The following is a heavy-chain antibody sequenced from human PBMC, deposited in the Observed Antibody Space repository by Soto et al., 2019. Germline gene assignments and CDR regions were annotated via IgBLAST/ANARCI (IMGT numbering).Heavy chain of an antibody. CDR1: GGTFSSYA. CDR2: IIPIFGTP. CDR3: ARGGTYYYDSSGPPDY. V-gene: IGHV1-69*01. Sequence: QVQLVQSGAEVKKPGSSVKVSCKASGGTFSSYAISWVRQAPGQGLEWMGGIIPIFGTPNYAQKFQGRVTITADESTSTAYMELSSLRSEDTAVYYCARGGTYYYDSSGPPDYWGQGTLVTVSS. J-gene: IGHJ4*02. D-gene: IGHD3-22*01.